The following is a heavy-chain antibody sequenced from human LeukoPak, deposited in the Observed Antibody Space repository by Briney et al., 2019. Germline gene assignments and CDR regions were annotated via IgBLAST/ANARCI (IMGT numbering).Heavy chain of an antibody. J-gene: IGHJ6*03. CDR2: IRSKGNSYAT. D-gene: IGHD3-3*01. Sequence: QPGGSLKLSCAASGFTFSGSAMHWVRQASGKGLEWVGRIRSKGNSYATAYAALVKGRFTISRDDSKNTAYLQMDSLKTEDTAVYYCSPTYYDFWSGSMDVWGKGTTVTVSS. CDR1: GFTFSGSA. V-gene: IGHV3-73*01. CDR3: SPTYYDFWSGSMDV.